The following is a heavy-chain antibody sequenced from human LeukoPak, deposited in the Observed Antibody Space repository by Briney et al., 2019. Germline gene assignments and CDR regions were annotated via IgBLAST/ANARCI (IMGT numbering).Heavy chain of an antibody. CDR1: GGSISSGGYY. J-gene: IGHJ4*02. D-gene: IGHD3-22*01. V-gene: IGHV4-31*03. CDR3: ARFGPSHYYDSRCFDY. Sequence: PSQTLSLTCTASGGSISSGGYYWSWIRRHPGKGLEWIGYIYYSGSTYYNPSLKSRVTISVDTSKNQFSLKLSSVTAADTAVYYCARFGPSHYYDSRCFDYWGQGTLVTVSS. CDR2: IYYSGST.